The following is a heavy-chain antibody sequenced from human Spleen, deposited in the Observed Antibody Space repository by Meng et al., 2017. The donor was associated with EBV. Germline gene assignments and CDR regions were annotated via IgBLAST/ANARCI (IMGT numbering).Heavy chain of an antibody. D-gene: IGHD3-22*01. CDR3: ARGLDDISGYSPAQLDY. CDR2: INHSGSA. CDR1: GGSFSGYG. Sequence: QVQLQPGGAGLLKPSEPLSLTCAVYGGSFSGYGWTWIRQPPGKGLEWIGEINHSGSANYKPSLKSRVTISVDTSKKQYSLKLSSVTAADTAVYYCARGLDDISGYSPAQLDYWGQGTLVTVSS. J-gene: IGHJ4*02. V-gene: IGHV4-34*01.